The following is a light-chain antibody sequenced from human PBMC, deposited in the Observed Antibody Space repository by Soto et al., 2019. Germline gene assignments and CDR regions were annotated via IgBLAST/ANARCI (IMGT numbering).Light chain of an antibody. CDR3: SSYAGNNNLL. J-gene: IGLJ2*01. V-gene: IGLV2-8*01. Sequence: QPVLTQPPSASGSPGQSVTISCTGTSSDVGNYNYVSWYQQHPGKAPKLMIYEVAKRPSGVPDRFSGSKSGNTASLTVSGLQAEDEADYYCSSYAGNNNLLFGGGTKLTVL. CDR2: EVA. CDR1: SSDVGNYNY.